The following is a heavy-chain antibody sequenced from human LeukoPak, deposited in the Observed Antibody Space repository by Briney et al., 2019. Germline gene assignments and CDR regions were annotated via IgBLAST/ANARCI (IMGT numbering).Heavy chain of an antibody. CDR3: ARLGDSSSRLYYFDY. D-gene: IGHD6-6*01. CDR2: FHYSGST. Sequence: SETLSLTCTVSGGSISSYYWSWIRQPPGKGLEWIGYFHYSGSTNYNPSHKSRVTISVDTSKNQFSLKLSSVTAADTAVYYCARLGDSSSRLYYFDYWGQGTLVTVSS. J-gene: IGHJ4*02. V-gene: IGHV4-59*08. CDR1: GGSISSYY.